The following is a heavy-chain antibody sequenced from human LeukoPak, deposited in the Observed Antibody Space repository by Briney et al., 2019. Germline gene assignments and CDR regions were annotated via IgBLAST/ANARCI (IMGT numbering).Heavy chain of an antibody. CDR1: GYTFSSYG. J-gene: IGHJ4*02. Sequence: RASVKVSCKASGYTFSSYGISWVRQAPGQGLEWVGWVSAYADDTNYVQKFQGRVTMTRDTSTSTVYMELSSLTSEDTAVYYCARDRNSGSYCSDYWGQGTLVTVSS. D-gene: IGHD1-26*01. CDR2: VSAYADDT. V-gene: IGHV1-18*01. CDR3: ARDRNSGSYCSDY.